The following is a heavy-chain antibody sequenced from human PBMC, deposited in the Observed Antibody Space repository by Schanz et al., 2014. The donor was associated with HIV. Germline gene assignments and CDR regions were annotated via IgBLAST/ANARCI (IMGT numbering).Heavy chain of an antibody. CDR1: GFTFSNYP. V-gene: IGHV3-30*04. CDR3: AGEVSDFDY. Sequence: QVPLVESGGGVVQPGGSLRLSCAASGFTFSNYPMNWVRQAPGKGLESVAVVSYDGKTAFYAVSVQGRFSISRDNSKNMLYLQMNSVRREDTAVYYCAGEVSDFDYWGQGTLVTVSS. J-gene: IGHJ4*02. D-gene: IGHD3-10*01. CDR2: VSYDGKTA.